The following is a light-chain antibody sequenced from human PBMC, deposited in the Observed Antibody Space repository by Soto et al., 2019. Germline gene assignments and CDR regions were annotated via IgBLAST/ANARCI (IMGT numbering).Light chain of an antibody. V-gene: IGKV1-27*01. Sequence: DIQMTQSPSSLSASVGDRVTITCRASQGISKYLAWYQQKPGKDPKILIYAASTLQSGVPSRFSGSGSWTDFTLTISSLQPEDVATYYCHKHNSAPRTFGQGTKVEIK. J-gene: IGKJ1*01. CDR2: AAS. CDR1: QGISKY. CDR3: HKHNSAPRT.